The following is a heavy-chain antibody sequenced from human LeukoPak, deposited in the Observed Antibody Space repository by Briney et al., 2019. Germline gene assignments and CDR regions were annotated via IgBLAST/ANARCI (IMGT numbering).Heavy chain of an antibody. D-gene: IGHD3-9*01. V-gene: IGHV3-7*01. CDR2: IKQDGDEK. J-gene: IGHJ5*02. CDR1: GFMLSSYW. Sequence: GGSLRLSCAASGFMLSSYWMSWVRQAPGKGLEWIANIKQDGDEKYYVDSVRGRFTVSRDNARKSLYLQMNSLRAEDSALYYCARFRAGSYYDQWGQGALVTVSS. CDR3: ARFRAGSYYDQ.